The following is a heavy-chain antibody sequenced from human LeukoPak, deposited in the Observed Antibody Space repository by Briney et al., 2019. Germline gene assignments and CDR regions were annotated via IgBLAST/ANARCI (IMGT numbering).Heavy chain of an antibody. CDR3: TTASRIAGATRLGH. D-gene: IGHD1-26*01. J-gene: IGHJ4*02. Sequence: GGSLRLSCAASGFTFSNAWMSWVRQAPGKGLEWVGRIKSKTDGGTTDYAAPVKGRFTISRDDSKNTLYLQMNSLKTEDTAVYYCTTASRIAGATRLGHWGQGTLVTVSS. CDR2: IKSKTDGGTT. V-gene: IGHV3-15*01. CDR1: GFTFSNAW.